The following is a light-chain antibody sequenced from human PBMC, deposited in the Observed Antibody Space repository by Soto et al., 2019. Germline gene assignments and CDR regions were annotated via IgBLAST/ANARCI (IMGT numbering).Light chain of an antibody. Sequence: TQMSQTPSSLSASVGDRATITCRASQSISSYLNWYQQKLGKAPKLLIYAASSLQSGVPSRFSGSGSGTDFTLTISSLQPEDFATYYCQPSYSTPRTFGQGTKVDIK. CDR1: QSISSY. V-gene: IGKV1-39*01. J-gene: IGKJ1*01. CDR3: QPSYSTPRT. CDR2: AAS.